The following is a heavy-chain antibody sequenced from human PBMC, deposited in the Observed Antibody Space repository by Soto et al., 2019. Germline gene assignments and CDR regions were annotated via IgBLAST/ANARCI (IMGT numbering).Heavy chain of an antibody. J-gene: IGHJ4*02. V-gene: IGHV4-59*01. D-gene: IGHD5-12*01. CDR2: IYYSGST. CDR1: GGSISRYY. CDR3: ARGRGYSGYDSRTYYFDY. Sequence: SEALSVTCTVSGGSISRYYWSWIRQPPGKGLEWIGYIYYSGSTNYNPSLKSRVTISVDTSKNQFSLKLSSVTAADTAVYYCARGRGYSGYDSRTYYFDYWGQGTLVTVAS.